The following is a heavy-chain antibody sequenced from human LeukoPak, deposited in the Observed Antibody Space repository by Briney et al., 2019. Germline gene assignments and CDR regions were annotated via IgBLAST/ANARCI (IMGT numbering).Heavy chain of an antibody. CDR1: GYTFTSYG. D-gene: IGHD2-15*01. Sequence: ASVKVSCKASGYTFTSYGISWVRQAPGQGLEWMGWISAYNGNTNYAQKLQGRVTMTTDTSTSTAYMELSSLRSEDTAVYYCARASQGVAALRRYYYYMDVWGKGTTVTISS. CDR2: ISAYNGNT. CDR3: ARASQGVAALRRYYYYMDV. V-gene: IGHV1-18*01. J-gene: IGHJ6*03.